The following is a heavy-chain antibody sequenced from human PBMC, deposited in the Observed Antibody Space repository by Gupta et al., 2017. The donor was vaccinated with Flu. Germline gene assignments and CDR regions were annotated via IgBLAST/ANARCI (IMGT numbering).Heavy chain of an antibody. V-gene: IGHV3-30*18. Sequence: QVPLVESGGGVVQPGRSLRLSCAASGFTFSGFGMRWVRQEPGKGLEWVAVIPSVGSRKYYVDSVKGRFTISRDNSKNTLYLEMNSLRAEDTAVYYCAKDQYNSWGDSYYYGMDVWGQGTTVTVSS. CDR2: IPSVGSRK. J-gene: IGHJ6*02. D-gene: IGHD6-6*01. CDR1: GFTFSGFG. CDR3: AKDQYNSWGDSYYYGMDV.